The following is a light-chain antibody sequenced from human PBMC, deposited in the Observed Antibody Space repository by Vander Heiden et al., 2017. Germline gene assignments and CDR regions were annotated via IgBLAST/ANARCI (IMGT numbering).Light chain of an antibody. CDR1: QSVTGY. Sequence: EIVITLSPATLSVSPGASATLACRASQSVTGYLAWYQQRPGQAPRLLIYGESTRATGISARFSGSGSGTEFTLTISTLQSEDFAVYFCQQYNHWPITFGQGTRLEIK. V-gene: IGKV3-15*01. CDR3: QQYNHWPIT. CDR2: GES. J-gene: IGKJ5*01.